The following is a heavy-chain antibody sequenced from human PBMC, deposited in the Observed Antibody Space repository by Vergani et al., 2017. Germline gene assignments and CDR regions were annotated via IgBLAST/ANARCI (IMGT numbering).Heavy chain of an antibody. D-gene: IGHD3-3*01. CDR3: ARQRDYDFWSGPTWFDP. Sequence: QLQLQESGPGLVKPSETLSLTCTVSGGSISSSSYYWGWIRQPPGKGLEWIGRIYYSGSTYYNPSLKSRVTISVDTSKNQFSLKLSSVTAADTAVYYCARQRDYDFWSGPTWFDPWDQGTLVTVSS. CDR2: IYYSGST. V-gene: IGHV4-39*01. J-gene: IGHJ5*02. CDR1: GGSISSSSYY.